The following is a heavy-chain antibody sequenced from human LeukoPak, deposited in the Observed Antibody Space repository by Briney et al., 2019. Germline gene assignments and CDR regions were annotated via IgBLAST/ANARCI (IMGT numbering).Heavy chain of an antibody. CDR1: GFTFGDYA. CDR2: IRSKAYGGTT. D-gene: IGHD6-19*01. V-gene: IGHV3-49*04. CDR3: TRPFYSSGWYDY. J-gene: IGHJ4*02. Sequence: PGGSLRLSCTASGFTFGDYAMSWVRQAPGKGLEWVGFIRSKAYGGTTEYAASVKGRFTISRDDSKSIAYLQMNSLKTEDTAVYYCTRPFYSSGWYDYWGKGTLVTVSS.